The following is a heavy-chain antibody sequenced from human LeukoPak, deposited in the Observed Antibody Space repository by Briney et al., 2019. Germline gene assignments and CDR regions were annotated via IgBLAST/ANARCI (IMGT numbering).Heavy chain of an antibody. V-gene: IGHV5-51*01. CDR3: AKYNLRGCRNGNCYRSFFYYGMDV. CDR2: IFPGESHI. D-gene: IGHD2-21*01. CDR1: GYSFRDYW. Sequence: GESLKISCKGFGYSFRDYWIGWVRPMPGKDLEWMGIIFPGESHINYSPTFEGRVTISADESINTAYLQWSSLTASDTATYYCAKYNLRGCRNGNCYRSFFYYGMDVWGQGTAVTVSS. J-gene: IGHJ6*02.